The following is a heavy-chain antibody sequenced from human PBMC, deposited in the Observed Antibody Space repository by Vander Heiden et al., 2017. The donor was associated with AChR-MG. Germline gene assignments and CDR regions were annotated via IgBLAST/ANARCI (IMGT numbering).Heavy chain of an antibody. V-gene: IGHV3-23*01. CDR1: GFTFSSYA. CDR2: ISGSGDST. J-gene: IGHJ4*02. D-gene: IGHD6-13*01. Sequence: EVQLLESGGGLVQPGGSLRLSCADSGFTFSSYAMSWVRQAPGKGLEWVSAISGSGDSTFYADAVKGRFTISRDNSKNTLYLQMNSLRAEDTAVYHCAKVVAALYYFDYWGQGTLVTVSS. CDR3: AKVVAALYYFDY.